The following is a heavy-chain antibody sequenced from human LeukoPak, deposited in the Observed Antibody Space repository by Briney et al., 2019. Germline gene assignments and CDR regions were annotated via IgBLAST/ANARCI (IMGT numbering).Heavy chain of an antibody. D-gene: IGHD2-21*02. Sequence: SETLSLTCAVSGGSISSGGYSWSWIRQPPGKGLEWIGYIYYSGTTYYNPSLQSRVTISVDTSKNQFSLKLSSVTAADTAVYYCAREPVTAIFDYWGQGTLVTVSS. J-gene: IGHJ4*02. V-gene: IGHV4-31*11. CDR2: IYYSGTT. CDR1: GGSISSGGYS. CDR3: AREPVTAIFDY.